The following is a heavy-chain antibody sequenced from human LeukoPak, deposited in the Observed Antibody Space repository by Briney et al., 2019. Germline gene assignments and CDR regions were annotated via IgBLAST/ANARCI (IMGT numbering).Heavy chain of an antibody. D-gene: IGHD1-26*01. Sequence: PGGSLRLSCAASGFTFSSYSMNWVRQAPGKGLEWVSYISSSSSTINYADSVKGRFTISRDNAKNSLYLQMNSLRAEDTAVYYCARDLLYSGSYSHPLWGQGTLVTVSS. V-gene: IGHV3-48*04. CDR2: ISSSSSTI. J-gene: IGHJ4*02. CDR1: GFTFSSYS. CDR3: ARDLLYSGSYSHPL.